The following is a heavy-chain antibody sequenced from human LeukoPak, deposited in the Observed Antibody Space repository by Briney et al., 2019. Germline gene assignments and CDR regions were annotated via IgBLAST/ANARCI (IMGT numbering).Heavy chain of an antibody. V-gene: IGHV3-74*01. CDR1: GFTFSSYW. Sequence: GSLRLSCAASGFTFSSYWMHWVRQAPGKGLVWVSRIKSDGSSITYADSVKGRFTISRDNAKNTLYLQLNSLRAEDTAVYYCTRDFSGGYCGGDKCYWGQGTLVTVSS. J-gene: IGHJ4*02. CDR3: TRDFSGGYCGGDKCY. CDR2: IKSDGSSI. D-gene: IGHD2-21*02.